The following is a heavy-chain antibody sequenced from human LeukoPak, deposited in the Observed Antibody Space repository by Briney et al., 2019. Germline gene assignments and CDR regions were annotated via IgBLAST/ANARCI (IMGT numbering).Heavy chain of an antibody. Sequence: GGSLRLSCAASGFTFSGYTLHWVRQAPGKGLEYVSAIISHGGSTHYADSVKGRFTISRDNSKNMLYLQMNSLRAEDTAVYYCARAPLQYCSSTSCYDDYYGMDVWGQGTTVTVSS. CDR2: IISHGGST. CDR3: ARAPLQYCSSTSCYDDYYGMDV. D-gene: IGHD2-2*01. V-gene: IGHV3-64*04. J-gene: IGHJ6*02. CDR1: GFTFSGYT.